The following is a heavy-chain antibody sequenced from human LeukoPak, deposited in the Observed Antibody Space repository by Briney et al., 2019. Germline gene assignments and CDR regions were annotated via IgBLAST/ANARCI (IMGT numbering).Heavy chain of an antibody. Sequence: SETLSLTCTVSGXSISRYFWNWIPQPPGKELEWIGYISSGGSTNYNPSLKSRVTISIDTSKNQFSLKLTSATAADTAVYYCARGDDYKSTLFDYWGQGTLVTVSS. CDR1: GXSISRYF. CDR2: ISSGGST. CDR3: ARGDDYKSTLFDY. D-gene: IGHD5-12*01. V-gene: IGHV4-59*01. J-gene: IGHJ4*02.